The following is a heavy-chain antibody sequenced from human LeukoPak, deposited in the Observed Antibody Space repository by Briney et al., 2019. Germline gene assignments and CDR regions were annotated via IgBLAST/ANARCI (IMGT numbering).Heavy chain of an antibody. CDR1: GGSISSGDYY. D-gene: IGHD2-21*01. CDR3: ARALRDYSYDRGADYHPHFDY. V-gene: IGHV4-30-4*01. Sequence: MTSETLSLTCTVTGGSISSGDYYWSWIRQPPGKGLEWIGYIHYSGGTHYKPSLRRRVTVSLDTSKNQFSLKVNSVTAADSAVYYCARALRDYSYDRGADYHPHFDYWGQGTLVTVSS. CDR2: IHYSGGT. J-gene: IGHJ4*02.